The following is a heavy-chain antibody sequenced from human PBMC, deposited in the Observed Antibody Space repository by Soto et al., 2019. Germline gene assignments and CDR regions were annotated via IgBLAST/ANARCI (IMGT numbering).Heavy chain of an antibody. V-gene: IGHV1-2*04. CDR3: ARETVPVGSGWYLGFDP. Sequence: GASVKVSCKASGYTFTGYYMHWVRQAPGQGLEWMGWINPNSGGTNYAQKFQGWVTMTRDTSISTAYMELSRLRSDDTAVYYCARETVPVGSGWYLGFDPWGQGTLVTVSS. CDR1: GYTFTGYY. J-gene: IGHJ5*02. CDR2: INPNSGGT. D-gene: IGHD6-19*01.